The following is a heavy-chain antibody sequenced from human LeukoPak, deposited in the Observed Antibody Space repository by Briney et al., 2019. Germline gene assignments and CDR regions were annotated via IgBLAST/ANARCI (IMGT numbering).Heavy chain of an antibody. CDR3: AGGYNWIDEDFAY. Sequence: PSETLSLSCAVYGGALSGHYWSWIRQPPGQGLEWMGEVTHSGTTNYNPPLKSRVTISIDTSSKHFSLNLNSVTAADSAVYYCAGGYNWIDEDFAYWGQGNLLTVSS. D-gene: IGHD1-20*01. J-gene: IGHJ4*02. CDR2: VTHSGTT. CDR1: GGALSGHY. V-gene: IGHV4-34*01.